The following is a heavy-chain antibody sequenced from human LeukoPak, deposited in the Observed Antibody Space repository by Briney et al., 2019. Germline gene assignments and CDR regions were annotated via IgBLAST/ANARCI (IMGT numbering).Heavy chain of an antibody. CDR1: GFTVSSNY. D-gene: IGHD3-22*01. CDR2: IYSGGST. V-gene: IGHV3-66*01. J-gene: IGHJ6*02. Sequence: GWSLRLSCAASGFTVSSNYMSWVRQAPGKGLEWVSVIYSGGSTYYADSVKGRFTISRDNSKNTLYLQMNSLRAEDTAVYYCARGLYYDAVDVWGQGTTVTVSS. CDR3: ARGLYYDAVDV.